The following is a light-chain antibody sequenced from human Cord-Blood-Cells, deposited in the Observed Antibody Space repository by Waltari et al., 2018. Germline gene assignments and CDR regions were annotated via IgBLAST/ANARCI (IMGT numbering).Light chain of an antibody. J-gene: IGLJ2*01. CDR3: QSADSSGTYVV. V-gene: IGLV3-25*03. CDR1: ALPKQY. CDR2: KDS. Sequence: SYELTQPPSVSVSPRQTARITCPGDALPKQYAYWYQQKTGQAPVLVIYKDSERPSGIPERFSGSSSGTTVTLTISGVQAEDEADYYCQSADSSGTYVVFGGGTKLTVL.